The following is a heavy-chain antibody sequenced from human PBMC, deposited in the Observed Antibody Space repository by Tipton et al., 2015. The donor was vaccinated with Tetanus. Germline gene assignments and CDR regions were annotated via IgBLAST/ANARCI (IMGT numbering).Heavy chain of an antibody. J-gene: IGHJ5*02. D-gene: IGHD6-13*01. Sequence: LVKPSETLSLTCTVSGGSISSYYWSWIRQPPGKGLEWIGYIYYSGSTNYNPSLKSRVTISVDTSKNQFSLKLSSVTAADTAVYYCACNPNIAAAGTGEDSGWFDPRGQGTLVTVSS. CDR3: ACNPNIAAAGTGEDSGWFDP. CDR2: IYYSGST. V-gene: IGHV4-59*01. CDR1: GGSISSYY.